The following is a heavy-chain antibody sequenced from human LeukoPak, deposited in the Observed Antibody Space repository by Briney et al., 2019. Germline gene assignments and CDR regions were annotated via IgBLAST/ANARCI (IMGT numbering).Heavy chain of an antibody. CDR3: ARDPLPNSGTGGY. J-gene: IGHJ4*02. CDR2: INPNSGGT. Sequence: GASVKVSCKASGYTFTSYYMHWVRQAPGQGLEWMGWINPNSGGTNYAQKFQGRATMTRDTSISTAYMELSRLRSDDTAVYYCARDPLPNSGTGGYWGQGTLVTVSS. CDR1: GYTFTSYY. V-gene: IGHV1-2*02. D-gene: IGHD1-26*01.